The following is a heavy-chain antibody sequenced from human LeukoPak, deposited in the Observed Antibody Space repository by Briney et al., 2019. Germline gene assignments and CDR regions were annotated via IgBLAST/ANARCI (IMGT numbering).Heavy chain of an antibody. D-gene: IGHD3-16*01. Sequence: GGSLRLSCTASGVTFGDYAMSWVRQAPGKGLEWVGFIRSKAYGRTAEYAASVKGRFTISRDNSKNTLYLQMNSLRAEDTAVYYCARVRDYGGIGEDYWGQGTLVTVSS. CDR1: GVTFGDYA. CDR3: ARVRDYGGIGEDY. J-gene: IGHJ4*02. CDR2: IRSKAYGRTA. V-gene: IGHV3-49*04.